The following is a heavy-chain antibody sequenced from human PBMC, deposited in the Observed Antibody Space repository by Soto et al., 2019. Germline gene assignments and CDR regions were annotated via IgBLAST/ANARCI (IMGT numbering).Heavy chain of an antibody. CDR3: ARSIASAGRYTYYYSTGMDV. CDR2: MNPNSGNT. D-gene: IGHD6-13*01. CDR1: GYTFTSYD. Sequence: ASVKVSCKASGYTFTSYDINWVRQATGQGLEWMGWMNPNSGNTGYAQKFQGRVTMTRNTSISTAYMELSSLRSEDTAVYYCARSIASAGRYTYYYSTGMDVWCQGTT. V-gene: IGHV1-8*01. J-gene: IGHJ6*02.